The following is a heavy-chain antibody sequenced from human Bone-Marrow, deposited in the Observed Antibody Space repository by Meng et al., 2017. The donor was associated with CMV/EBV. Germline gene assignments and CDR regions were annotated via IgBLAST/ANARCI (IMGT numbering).Heavy chain of an antibody. V-gene: IGHV3-7*01. J-gene: IGHJ4*02. CDR2: IKQDETEK. CDR1: GFTFSNYW. CDR3: ARWGGEKATLGFDY. Sequence: GGSLRLSCVVSGFTFSNYWMTWVRQAPGKGLEWVANIKQDETEKYYVDSVKGRFTIFRDNAKNSLYLQMDNLRAEDTAVYYCARWGGEKATLGFDYWGQGSLVTVSS. D-gene: IGHD3-16*01.